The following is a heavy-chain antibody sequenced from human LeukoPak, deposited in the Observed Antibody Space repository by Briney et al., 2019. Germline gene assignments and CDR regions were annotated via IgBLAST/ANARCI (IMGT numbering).Heavy chain of an antibody. D-gene: IGHD6-13*01. Sequence: SETLSLTCTVSGGSISSSSYYWGWIRQPPGKGLEWIGSIYYSGSTYYKPSLKSRVTISVDTSKSQFSLKLSSVTAADTAVYYCARAGWQQLVRRGAFDIWGQGTMVTVSS. CDR1: GGSISSSSYY. CDR2: IYYSGST. V-gene: IGHV4-39*07. CDR3: ARAGWQQLVRRGAFDI. J-gene: IGHJ3*02.